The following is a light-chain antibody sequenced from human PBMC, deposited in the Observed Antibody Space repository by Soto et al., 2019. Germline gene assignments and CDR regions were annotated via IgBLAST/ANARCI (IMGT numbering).Light chain of an antibody. J-gene: IGLJ1*01. Sequence: QSALTQPPSASGSPGQSVTISCTGTSSDVGGYNYVSWYQQHPGKAPKLMIYDISKRPSGVPDRFSGSKSGNTASLTVSGLQAEDEADYYCSSYAGSNNYVFGTRTKVTVL. CDR1: SSDVGGYNY. CDR2: DIS. V-gene: IGLV2-8*01. CDR3: SSYAGSNNYV.